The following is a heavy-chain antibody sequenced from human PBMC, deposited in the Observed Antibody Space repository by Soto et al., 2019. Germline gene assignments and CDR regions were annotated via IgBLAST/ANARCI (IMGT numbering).Heavy chain of an antibody. CDR2: ISDDGSRA. CDR3: ARVGAYFGEFDYFDY. D-gene: IGHD3-10*01. V-gene: IGHV3-74*01. CDR1: GFTFSMYW. Sequence: VQLVESGGDLVQPGGSLRLSCTASGFTFSMYWMHWVRQVPGKGPEWVSRISDDGSRADYADSVKGRFTISRDNARTSLYLHMNSLRAEDTAVYYCARVGAYFGEFDYFDYWGQGALVTVSS. J-gene: IGHJ4*02.